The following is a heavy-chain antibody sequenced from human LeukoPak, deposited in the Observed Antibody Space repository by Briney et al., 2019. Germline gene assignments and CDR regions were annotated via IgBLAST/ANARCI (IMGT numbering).Heavy chain of an antibody. V-gene: IGHV3-7*01. D-gene: IGHD2-21*02. J-gene: IGHJ4*02. CDR2: INQDGSEI. CDR3: ATDRDNSDWQKRFDS. CDR1: GFTFSTYW. Sequence: GGSLRLSCAASGFTFSTYWMNRYRQAPGKGLEWVGNINQDGSEINYVDSVRGRFTISRDNAKNSLHLQMNSLRAEDTAVYYCATDRDNSDWQKRFDSWGQGTLVTVSS.